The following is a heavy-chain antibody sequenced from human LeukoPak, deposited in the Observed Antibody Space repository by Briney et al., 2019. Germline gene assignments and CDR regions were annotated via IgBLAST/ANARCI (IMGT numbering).Heavy chain of an antibody. J-gene: IGHJ5*02. D-gene: IGHD4-17*01. V-gene: IGHV1-3*01. CDR1: GYTFTIYA. CDR2: ISAGNGNT. Sequence: ASVKVSCKASGYTFTIYAMHWVRQAPGQRLEWMGWISAGNGNTKCLGKFQGRVTITRDTSASTAYMELSSLRSEDTAVYYCARGPLRSNNWFDPWGQGTLVTVSS. CDR3: ARGPLRSNNWFDP.